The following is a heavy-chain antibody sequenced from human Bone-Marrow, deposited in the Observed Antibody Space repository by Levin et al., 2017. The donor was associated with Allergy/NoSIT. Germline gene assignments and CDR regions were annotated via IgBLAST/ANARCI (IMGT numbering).Heavy chain of an antibody. Sequence: PGGSLRLSCATSGFNVISYSINWVRQAPGKGLEWVSHIGSGSQYIYYADSVKGRFTLSRDDATNSAFLQMNNLRPEDPAVYFCVRQTMVQGVIITPFDYWGQGALVTVSS. V-gene: IGHV3-21*03. CDR2: IGSGSQYI. CDR1: GFNVISYS. J-gene: IGHJ4*02. CDR3: VRQTMVQGVIITPFDY. D-gene: IGHD3-10*01.